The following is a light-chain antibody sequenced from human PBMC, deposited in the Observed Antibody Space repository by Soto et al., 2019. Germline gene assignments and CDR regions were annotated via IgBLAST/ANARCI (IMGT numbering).Light chain of an antibody. V-gene: IGKV3-11*01. CDR2: DAS. Sequence: EIVLTQSPATLSLSPGEKPTLSCRASQSFSSYLAWYQQKPGQAPRLLIYDASNRATGIPARFSGSGSGTDFSLTISSLEPEQFAVYYCPQRSNWPPSWTFGQGTKVEIK. CDR3: PQRSNWPPSWT. J-gene: IGKJ1*01. CDR1: QSFSSY.